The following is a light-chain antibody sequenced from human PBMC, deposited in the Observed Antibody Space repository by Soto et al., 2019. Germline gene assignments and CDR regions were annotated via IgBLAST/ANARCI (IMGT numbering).Light chain of an antibody. CDR3: QQYHSWPPT. CDR2: AAS. J-gene: IGKJ1*01. Sequence: AIRMTQSPSSFSASTGERVTITCRASQGISSYLAWYQQKPGKAPKLLIYAASTLQSGVPSRFSGSGSGTEFTLTISSLQSEDFAVYYCQQYHSWPPTFGQGTKVDIK. V-gene: IGKV1-8*01. CDR1: QGISSY.